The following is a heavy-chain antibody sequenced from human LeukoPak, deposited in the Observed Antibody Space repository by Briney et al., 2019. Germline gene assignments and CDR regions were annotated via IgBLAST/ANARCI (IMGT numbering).Heavy chain of an antibody. V-gene: IGHV3-53*01. D-gene: IGHD3-9*01. CDR2: IYSGGST. CDR1: GFTVSSNY. J-gene: IGHJ4*02. CDR3: ATGLRYFDWSEFDY. Sequence: PGGSLRLSCAASGFTVSSNYMSWVRQAPGKGLEWVSVIYSGGSTYYADSVKGRFTISRDNSKNTLYLQMNSLRAEDTAVYYCATGLRYFDWSEFDYWGQGTLVTVSS.